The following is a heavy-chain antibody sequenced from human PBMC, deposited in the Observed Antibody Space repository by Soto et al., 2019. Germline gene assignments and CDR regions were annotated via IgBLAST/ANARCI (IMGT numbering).Heavy chain of an antibody. CDR2: IYYSGST. CDR3: ARRNYYYYMEV. Sequence: PSETLSLICTVSGGSISSSSYYWGWIRQPPGKGLEWIGSIYYSGSTYYNPSLKSRVTISVDTSKNQFSLKLSSVTAVDTAVYYCARRNYYYYMEVWGKGTTVTVSS. CDR1: GGSISSSSYY. V-gene: IGHV4-39*01. J-gene: IGHJ6*03.